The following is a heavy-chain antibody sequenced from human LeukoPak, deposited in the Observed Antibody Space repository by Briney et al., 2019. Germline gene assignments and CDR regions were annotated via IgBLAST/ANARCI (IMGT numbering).Heavy chain of an antibody. J-gene: IGHJ4*02. CDR2: ISAYNGNT. D-gene: IGHD3-10*01. Sequence: ASVKVSCKASGYTFTSYGISWVRQAPGQGLEWMGWISAYNGNTNYAQKLQGRVTMTTDTSTSTAYMELRSLRSDDTAVYYCVRQSAGYGSGSYNFDYWGQGTLVAVSS. CDR3: VRQSAGYGSGSYNFDY. V-gene: IGHV1-18*01. CDR1: GYTFTSYG.